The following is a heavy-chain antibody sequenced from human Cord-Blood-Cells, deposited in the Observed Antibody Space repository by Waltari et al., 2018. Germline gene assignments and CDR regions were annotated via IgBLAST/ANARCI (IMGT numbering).Heavy chain of an antibody. CDR3: AGWELLRYYYYGMDV. V-gene: IGHV1-69*01. CDR2: IIPIFGTA. J-gene: IGHJ6*02. D-gene: IGHD1-26*01. CDR1: GGTFSSYA. Sequence: QVQMVQSGAEVKKPGSSVKVSCKASGGTFSSYAITWVLQAPGQGLEWMGGIIPIFGTANYAQKFQGRVTITADESTSTAYMELSSLRSEDTAVYYCAGWELLRYYYYGMDVWGQGTTVTVSS.